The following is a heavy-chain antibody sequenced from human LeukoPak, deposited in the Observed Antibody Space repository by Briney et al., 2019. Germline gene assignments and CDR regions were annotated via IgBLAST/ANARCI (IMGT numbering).Heavy chain of an antibody. CDR3: AKIWGQDCREVPFDY. CDR1: GFTLSRYA. Sequence: GGSLRLSCAASGFTLSRYAMHWVRQAPGKGPEWVAVISYDGSIKYYADSVKGRFTISRDNSKNTVFLRLTSLRGEDTAVYYCAKIWGQDCREVPFDYLGQGTLVP. V-gene: IGHV3-30*18. CDR2: ISYDGSIK. D-gene: IGHD3-16*01. J-gene: IGHJ4*02.